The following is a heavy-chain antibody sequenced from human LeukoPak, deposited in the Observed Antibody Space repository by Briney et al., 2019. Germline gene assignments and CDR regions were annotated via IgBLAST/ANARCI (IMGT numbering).Heavy chain of an antibody. D-gene: IGHD2-21*01. Sequence: GGSLRLSCAASGFILSSYSMNWVRQAPGKGLEWVSSISSSSSYIYYADSVKGRFTISRDNAKNSLYLQMNSLRAEDTAVYYCARVVDGFIDYWGQGTLVTVSS. CDR3: ARVVDGFIDY. V-gene: IGHV3-21*01. CDR2: ISSSSSYI. J-gene: IGHJ4*02. CDR1: GFILSSYS.